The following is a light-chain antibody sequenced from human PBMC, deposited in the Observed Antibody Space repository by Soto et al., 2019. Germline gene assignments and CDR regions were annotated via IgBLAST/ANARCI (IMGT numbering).Light chain of an antibody. V-gene: IGKV3-15*01. CDR1: QSVSIN. CDR2: GAS. CDR3: QQYNNWPPIT. Sequence: EIVMTQSPATLSLSPGERAALSCLASQSVSINLAWYQQKPGQAPRLLFYGASTRATGIPARFSGSGSGTEFTLTISSLQSEDFAVYFCQQYNNWPPITFGQGTRLEI. J-gene: IGKJ5*01.